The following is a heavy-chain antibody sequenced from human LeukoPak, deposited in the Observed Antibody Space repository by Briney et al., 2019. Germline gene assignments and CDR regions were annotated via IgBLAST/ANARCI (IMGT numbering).Heavy chain of an antibody. V-gene: IGHV3-33*01. CDR2: VWYDGNNK. Sequence: PAGGSLRLSCAASGFTFSGYGMHWVRQAPGKGLEWVATVWYDGNNKYYADSVKGRFTISRANSENTLYLQMNSPRAEDTAVYYCARDQHWYFDVWGRGTLVTVSS. CDR3: ARDQHWYFDV. CDR1: GFTFSGYG. J-gene: IGHJ2*01.